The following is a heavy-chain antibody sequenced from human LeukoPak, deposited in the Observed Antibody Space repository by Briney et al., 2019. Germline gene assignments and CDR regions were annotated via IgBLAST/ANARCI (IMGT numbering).Heavy chain of an antibody. D-gene: IGHD3-3*01. CDR1: GGSISSGDYY. CDR2: IYHSGST. Sequence: SQTLSLTCTVSGGSISSGDYYWGWIRQPPGKGLEWIGSIYHSGSTYYNPSLKSRVTISVDTSKNQFSLKLSSVTAADTAVYYCARQRAATIFGVVIDHFDYWGQGTLVTVSS. J-gene: IGHJ4*02. CDR3: ARQRAATIFGVVIDHFDY. V-gene: IGHV4-39*01.